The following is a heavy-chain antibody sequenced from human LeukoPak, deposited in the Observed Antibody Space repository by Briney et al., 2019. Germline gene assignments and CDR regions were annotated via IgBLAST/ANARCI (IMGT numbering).Heavy chain of an antibody. CDR2: IYHSGST. Sequence: SETLSLTCTVSGGSISSGGYYWSWIRQPPGKGLEWIGYIYHSGSTYYNPSLKSRVTISVDRSKNQFSLKLSSVTAADTAVYYCARGVRIHQREDAFDIWGQGTMVTVSS. CDR3: ARGVRIHQREDAFDI. J-gene: IGHJ3*02. V-gene: IGHV4-30-2*01. CDR1: GGSISSGGYY. D-gene: IGHD1-26*01.